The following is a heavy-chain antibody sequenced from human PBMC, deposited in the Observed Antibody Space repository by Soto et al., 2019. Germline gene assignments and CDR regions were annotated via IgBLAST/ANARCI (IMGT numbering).Heavy chain of an antibody. D-gene: IGHD6-19*01. V-gene: IGHV4-39*01. J-gene: IGHJ5*02. CDR3: ARILWSSGWSRFDP. Sequence: QLQLQESGPGLVTPSETLSLTCTVSGGSISSSSYYWGWLRQPPGKGLEWIGGIYYSGNAYYNSSLKSRVTISVDTSKNQSPLKLSSVTAADTAVYYCARILWSSGWSRFDPWGQGALVIVSS. CDR1: GGSISSSSYY. CDR2: IYYSGNA.